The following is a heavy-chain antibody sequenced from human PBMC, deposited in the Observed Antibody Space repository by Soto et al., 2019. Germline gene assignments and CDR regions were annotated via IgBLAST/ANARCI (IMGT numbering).Heavy chain of an antibody. CDR1: GFIFSSYA. J-gene: IGHJ6*02. CDR2: ISHGGNEK. CDR3: AKVSSARGYYYFAMDV. D-gene: IGHD3-10*01. V-gene: IGHV3-30*18. Sequence: QVQLLESGGGVVQPGRSLRLSCAASGFIFSSYAMHWVRQAPGKGLEWVAVISHGGNEKYYADSVEGRFTISRDNSKNLVYLQMNGLRPEDTAGYYCAKVSSARGYYYFAMDVWGQGTTVTVSS.